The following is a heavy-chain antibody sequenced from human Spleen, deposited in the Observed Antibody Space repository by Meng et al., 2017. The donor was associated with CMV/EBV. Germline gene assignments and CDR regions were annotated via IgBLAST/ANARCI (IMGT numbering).Heavy chain of an antibody. D-gene: IGHD3-22*01. V-gene: IGHV3-23*01. Sequence: GESLKISCAASGFTFSSYAMSWVRQAPGKGLEWVSAISGSGGGTYSADSVKGRFTISRDNSKNMLYLQMNSLRGEDTAVYYCAKDRSSGYTTLDYWGQGTLVTVSS. J-gene: IGHJ4*02. CDR1: GFTFSSYA. CDR2: ISGSGGGT. CDR3: AKDRSSGYTTLDY.